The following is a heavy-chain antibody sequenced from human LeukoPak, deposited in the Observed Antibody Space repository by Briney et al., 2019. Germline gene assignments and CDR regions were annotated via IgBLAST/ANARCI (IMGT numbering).Heavy chain of an antibody. CDR2: IYSTGST. Sequence: PSETLCLTCAVSGYSISSGYSWDWIRQSPGKGLEWRGNIYSTGSTYYNPSLKSRVTISVDTSKNQFSLSLNSVTAADTAVYYFARRKTLFWYFDYWGQGTLVTVSS. CDR3: ARRKTLFWYFDY. D-gene: IGHD3-3*01. CDR1: GYSISSGYS. V-gene: IGHV4-38-2*01. J-gene: IGHJ4*02.